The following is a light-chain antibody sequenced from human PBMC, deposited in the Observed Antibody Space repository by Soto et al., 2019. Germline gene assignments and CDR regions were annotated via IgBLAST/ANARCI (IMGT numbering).Light chain of an antibody. CDR1: QNINSW. CDR2: EAS. CDR3: QKYNVYSWT. J-gene: IGKJ1*01. Sequence: DIHMTHSPSTLSASVLDRVTITFRASQNINSWLALYQQKPGKAPKLLIYEASSLEKGVPARFGGSGSGTESTLTISSLQPDDFATYYCQKYNVYSWTFGQGTKVDIK. V-gene: IGKV1-5*03.